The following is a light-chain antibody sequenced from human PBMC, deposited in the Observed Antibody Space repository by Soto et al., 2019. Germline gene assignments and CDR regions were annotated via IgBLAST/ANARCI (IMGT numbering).Light chain of an antibody. Sequence: EMVLTQSPATLSLSPGERATLSCRASQSVSSYLAWYQQKPGQAPRLLIYDASNRATGIPARFSGSGSGTDFTLTISSLDPEDFAVYYCQQRSNWPPPITFGQGTRLEIK. CDR2: DAS. V-gene: IGKV3-11*01. J-gene: IGKJ5*01. CDR3: QQRSNWPPPIT. CDR1: QSVSSY.